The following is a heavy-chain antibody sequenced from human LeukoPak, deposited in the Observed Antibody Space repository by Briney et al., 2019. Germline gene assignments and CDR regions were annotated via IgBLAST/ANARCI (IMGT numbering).Heavy chain of an antibody. D-gene: IGHD3-9*01. J-gene: IGHJ4*02. Sequence: SETLSLTCSVSGGSMNSYYWSWIRQSPGKGLEWIGYIYYSRSTNYNPSLKSRVTISVDTSKNQFSLKLSSVTAADAAVYYCARHVWLQPFDYWGQGTLVTVSS. CDR3: ARHVWLQPFDY. V-gene: IGHV4-59*08. CDR1: GGSMNSYY. CDR2: IYYSRST.